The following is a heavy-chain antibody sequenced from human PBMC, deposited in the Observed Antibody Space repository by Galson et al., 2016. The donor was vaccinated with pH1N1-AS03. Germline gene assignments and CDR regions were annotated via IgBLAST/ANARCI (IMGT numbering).Heavy chain of an antibody. CDR1: GYTFTTYD. D-gene: IGHD2-15*01. Sequence: SVKVSCKASGYTFTTYDINWVRQAPGQGLEWMGWMNPDSGNTGYAPSFQGRVTITRDTPISTAYMGLSSLRSEDTAVYYCARGVVDCSGPACSGTLRFDPWGQGTLVTVSS. CDR2: MNPDSGNT. J-gene: IGHJ5*02. V-gene: IGHV1-8*03. CDR3: ARGVVDCSGPACSGTLRFDP.